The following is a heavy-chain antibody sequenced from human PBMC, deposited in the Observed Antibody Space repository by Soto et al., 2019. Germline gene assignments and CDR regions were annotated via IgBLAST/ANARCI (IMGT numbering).Heavy chain of an antibody. D-gene: IGHD6-19*01. CDR3: ARHQYSSGWLSRNWFDP. J-gene: IGHJ5*02. CDR1: GYNFGDYW. Sequence: PGESLKISCKGSGYNFGDYWIGWVRQMPGKGLEWMGRIDPSDSYTNYSPSFQGHVTISADKSISTAYLQWSSLKASDTAMYYCARHQYSSGWLSRNWFDPWGQGTLVTVSS. CDR2: IDPSDSYT. V-gene: IGHV5-10-1*01.